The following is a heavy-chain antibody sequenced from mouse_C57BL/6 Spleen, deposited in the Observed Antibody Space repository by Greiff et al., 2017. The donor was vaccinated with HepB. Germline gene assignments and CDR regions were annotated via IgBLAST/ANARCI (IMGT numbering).Heavy chain of an antibody. D-gene: IGHD2-2*01. V-gene: IGHV1-74*01. CDR3: AITRVTTGNWYFDV. J-gene: IGHJ1*03. CDR1: GYTFTSYW. Sequence: QVQLKQPGAELVKPGASVKVSCKASGYTFTSYWMHWVKQRPGQGLEWIGRLHPSDSDTNYNQKFKGKATLTVDKSSSTAYMQLSSLTSEDSAVYYCAITRVTTGNWYFDVWGTGTTVTVSS. CDR2: LHPSDSDT.